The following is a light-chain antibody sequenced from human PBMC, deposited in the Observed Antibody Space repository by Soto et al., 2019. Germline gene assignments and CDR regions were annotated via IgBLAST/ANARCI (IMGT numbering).Light chain of an antibody. J-gene: IGKJ4*01. V-gene: IGKV3-11*01. Sequence: EIELTQAPATLSLSPGERATLSCRASQSVSSYLAWYQQKPGQAPRVLIYDASKRATGIPARFSGSGSGTDFTLTISSLEPEDFAVYYCQQRSNWPFTFGGGTNVEIK. CDR3: QQRSNWPFT. CDR1: QSVSSY. CDR2: DAS.